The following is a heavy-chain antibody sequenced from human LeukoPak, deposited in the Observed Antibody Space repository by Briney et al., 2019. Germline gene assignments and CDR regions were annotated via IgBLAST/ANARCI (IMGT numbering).Heavy chain of an antibody. CDR1: GFTFSHYV. Sequence: GGPLRLSCAASGFTFSHYVMHWVREAPGKGLEWVAVIWYDGSNIYYAGSVKGRFTISRDNSKNTLYLQMNSLRAQDTAVYYCARGYNWGTFDYWGQGTLVTVS. J-gene: IGHJ4*02. V-gene: IGHV3-33*01. CDR3: ARGYNWGTFDY. D-gene: IGHD1-1*01. CDR2: IWYDGSNI.